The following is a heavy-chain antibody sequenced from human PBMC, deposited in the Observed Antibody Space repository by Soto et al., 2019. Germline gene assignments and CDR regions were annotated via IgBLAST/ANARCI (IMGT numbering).Heavy chain of an antibody. V-gene: IGHV3-23*01. J-gene: IGHJ4*01. CDR2: ISGSGGST. CDR3: AKGIVRYCSSTSCYIFDY. D-gene: IGHD2-2*02. Sequence: PGGSLRLSCAASGFTFSSYAMSWVRQAPGKGLEWVSAISGSGGSTYYADSVKGRFTISRDNSKNTLYLQMNSLRAEDTAVYYCAKGIVRYCSSTSCYIFDYWGHGTLVTVSS. CDR1: GFTFSSYA.